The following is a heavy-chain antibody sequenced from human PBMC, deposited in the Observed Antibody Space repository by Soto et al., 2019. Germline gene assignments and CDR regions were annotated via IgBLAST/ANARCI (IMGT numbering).Heavy chain of an antibody. D-gene: IGHD4-17*01. V-gene: IGHV3-74*01. CDR3: ARDKGLWPPNDYGGKEDY. J-gene: IGHJ4*02. Sequence: EVQLVESGGGLVQPGGSLRLSCAASGFTFSSYWMHWVRQAPGKWLVWVSRINSDGSSTSYADSVKGRFTISRDNAKNTRYLQMNSLRAEDTAVYYCARDKGLWPPNDYGGKEDYWGQGTLVTVSS. CDR1: GFTFSSYW. CDR2: INSDGSST.